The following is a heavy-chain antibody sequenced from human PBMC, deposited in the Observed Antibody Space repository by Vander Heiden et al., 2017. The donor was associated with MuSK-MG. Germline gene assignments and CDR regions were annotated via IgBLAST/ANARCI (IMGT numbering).Heavy chain of an antibody. CDR1: GYTFTSYD. J-gene: IGHJ6*02. CDR2: MNPNSGNT. CDR3: ARALWGRGFSYYYGMDV. D-gene: IGHD3-16*01. V-gene: IGHV1-8*01. Sequence: QVQLVQSGAEVKQPGASVKVSCKASGYTFTSYDINWVRQATGQGLGWMGWMNPNSGNTGYAQKFQGRVTMTRNTSISTAYMELSSLRSEDTAVYYCARALWGRGFSYYYGMDVWGQGTTVTVSS.